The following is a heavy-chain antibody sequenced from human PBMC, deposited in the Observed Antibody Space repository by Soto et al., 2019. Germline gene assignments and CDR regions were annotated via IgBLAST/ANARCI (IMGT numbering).Heavy chain of an antibody. J-gene: IGHJ6*02. CDR2: IYHSGST. V-gene: IGHV4-30-2*01. Sequence: PSETLSLTCAVSGGSISSGGYSWSWIRQPPGKGLEWIGYIYHSGSTYYNPSLKSRVTISVDRSKNQFSLKLSSVTAADTAVYYCACSYGGNLIYYYYGMDVWGQGTTVTVSS. CDR3: ACSYGGNLIYYYYGMDV. CDR1: GGSISSGGYS. D-gene: IGHD4-17*01.